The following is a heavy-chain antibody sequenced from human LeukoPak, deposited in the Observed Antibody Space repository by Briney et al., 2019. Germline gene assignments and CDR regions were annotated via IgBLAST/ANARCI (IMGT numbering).Heavy chain of an antibody. J-gene: IGHJ4*02. V-gene: IGHV1-18*01. Sequence: ASVKVSCKASGYTFTSYGISWVRQAPGQGLEWMAWISAYNGNTNYAQKLQGRVTMTTDTSTSTAYMELRSLRSDDTAVYYCARNKLRIQLWFMDYWGQGTLVTVSS. CDR2: ISAYNGNT. D-gene: IGHD5-18*01. CDR1: GYTFTSYG. CDR3: ARNKLRIQLWFMDY.